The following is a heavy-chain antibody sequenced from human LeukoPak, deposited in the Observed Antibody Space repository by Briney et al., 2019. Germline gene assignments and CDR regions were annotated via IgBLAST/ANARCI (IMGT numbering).Heavy chain of an antibody. CDR2: VFHTGTT. CDR3: ARTYCGTNACPFDH. D-gene: IGHD2-21*01. V-gene: IGHV4-59*12. Sequence: SVTLSLTCTVSGGSISTYYWSWIRQPPGKGLECLGFVFHTGTTNYNHSLQSRVTISVDTSKNQFSLKLRSVTAADTAMYYCARTYCGTNACPFDHWGQGNLVTVSS. CDR1: GGSISTYY. J-gene: IGHJ4*02.